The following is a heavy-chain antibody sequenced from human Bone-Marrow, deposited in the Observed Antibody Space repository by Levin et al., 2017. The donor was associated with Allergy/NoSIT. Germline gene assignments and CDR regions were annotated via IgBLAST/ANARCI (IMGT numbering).Heavy chain of an antibody. CDR1: GGSISSYY. V-gene: IGHV4-59*01. CDR3: ARAGSTPVANYYYYYGMDV. J-gene: IGHJ6*02. D-gene: IGHD3-10*01. Sequence: SETLSLTCTVSGGSISSYYWSWIRQPPGKGLEWIGYIYYSGSTNYNPSLKSRVTISVDTSKNQFSLKLSSVTAADTAVYYCARAGSTPVANYYYYYGMDVWGQGTTVTVSS. CDR2: IYYSGST.